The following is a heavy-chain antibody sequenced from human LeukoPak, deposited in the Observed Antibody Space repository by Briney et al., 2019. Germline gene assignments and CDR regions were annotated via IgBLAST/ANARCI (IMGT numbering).Heavy chain of an antibody. CDR2: MNPNSGNT. D-gene: IGHD3-10*01. CDR1: GYTFTSYD. Sequence: ASVKVSCKASGYTFTSYDINWVRQATGQGLEWMGWMNPNSGNTGYAQKFQGRVTMTTDTSTSTAYMELRSLRSDDTAVYYCARDHNYYGSGSSDWGQGTLVTVSS. CDR3: ARDHNYYGSGSSD. J-gene: IGHJ4*02. V-gene: IGHV1-8*01.